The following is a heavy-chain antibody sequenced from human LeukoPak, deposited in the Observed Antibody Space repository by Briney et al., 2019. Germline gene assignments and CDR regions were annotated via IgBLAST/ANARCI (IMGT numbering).Heavy chain of an antibody. Sequence: GASVKVSCKASGYTFTSYGISWVRQAPGQGLEWMGWISAYNGNTNYAQKLQGRVTMTTDTSTSTAYMELRSLRSDDTAVYYCAIDGAPSSGWGLDWLFDYGGQGTLVTVSS. CDR3: AIDGAPSSGWGLDWLFDY. J-gene: IGHJ4*02. D-gene: IGHD6-19*01. V-gene: IGHV1-18*01. CDR1: GYTFTSYG. CDR2: ISAYNGNT.